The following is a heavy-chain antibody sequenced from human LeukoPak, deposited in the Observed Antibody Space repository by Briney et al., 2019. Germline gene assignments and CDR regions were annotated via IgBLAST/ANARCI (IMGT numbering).Heavy chain of an antibody. J-gene: IGHJ6*03. Sequence: PSETLSLTCAVYGGSFSGYYWSWIRQPPGKGLEWIGEINHSGSTNYNPSLKSRVTISVDTSKNQFSLKLSSVTAADTAVYYCARGRYCTSTSCYTVWSVNYYYYMDVWGKGTRSPSP. CDR3: ARGRYCTSTSCYTVWSVNYYYYMDV. D-gene: IGHD2-2*02. V-gene: IGHV4-34*01. CDR2: INHSGST. CDR1: GGSFSGYY.